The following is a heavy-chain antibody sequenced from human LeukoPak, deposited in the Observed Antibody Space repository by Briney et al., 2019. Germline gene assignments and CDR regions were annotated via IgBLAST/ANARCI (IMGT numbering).Heavy chain of an antibody. CDR1: GGSISSSSYY. CDR3: VRHDGRGGSTMGALDS. J-gene: IGHJ4*02. V-gene: IGHV4-39*01. Sequence: SETLSLTCTVSGGSISSSSYYWGWIRQPPGKGLGWIGSIYYSGSTYYNPSLKSRVTISVDTSKNQFSLKLSSVTAADTAVYYCVRHDGRGGSTMGALDSWGQGSLVTVSS. D-gene: IGHD5/OR15-5a*01. CDR2: IYYSGST.